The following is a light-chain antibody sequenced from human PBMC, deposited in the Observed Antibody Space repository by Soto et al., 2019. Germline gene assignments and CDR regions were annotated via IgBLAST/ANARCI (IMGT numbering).Light chain of an antibody. CDR1: HSISTY. V-gene: IGKV3-15*01. J-gene: IGKJ4*01. CDR3: QQYNSWPT. Sequence: EIIMTQSPATLSVSPGEGATLSCRTSHSISTYLAWYQHKRGQAPRLLVYGASTRATGVPARFSGSGSGAEFTLSISSLQSEDFAVYYWQQYNSWPTFGGGTKVEIK. CDR2: GAS.